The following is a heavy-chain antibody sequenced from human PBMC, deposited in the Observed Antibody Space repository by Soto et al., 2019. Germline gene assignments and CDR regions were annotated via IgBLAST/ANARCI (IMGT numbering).Heavy chain of an antibody. CDR3: ARRGDSSGYYSSWYYYGMDV. CDR1: GYSFEKHW. CDR2: IYPGDSDT. Sequence: GESLKISCQGFGYSFEKHWIAWVRHRPGKGLEWMGIIYPGDSDTRYGPSFEGQVTISADKSVSTAYLHWRRLKASDSAMYYCARRGDSSGYYSSWYYYGMDVWGQGTTVTVSS. D-gene: IGHD3-22*01. V-gene: IGHV5-51*01. J-gene: IGHJ6*02.